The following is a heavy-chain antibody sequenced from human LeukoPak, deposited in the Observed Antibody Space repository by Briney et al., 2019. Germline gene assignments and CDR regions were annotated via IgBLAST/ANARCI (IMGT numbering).Heavy chain of an antibody. CDR1: GYTFTSYY. D-gene: IGHD6-19*01. CDR3: AREDLGVIAVAGTGIDY. CDR2: INPSGGST. Sequence: GASVKVSCKAPGYTFTSYYMHWVRQAPGQGLEWMGIINPSGGSTSYAQKFQGRVTMTRDTSTSTVYMELSSLRSEDTAVYYCAREDLGVIAVAGTGIDYWGQGTLVTASP. V-gene: IGHV1-46*01. J-gene: IGHJ4*02.